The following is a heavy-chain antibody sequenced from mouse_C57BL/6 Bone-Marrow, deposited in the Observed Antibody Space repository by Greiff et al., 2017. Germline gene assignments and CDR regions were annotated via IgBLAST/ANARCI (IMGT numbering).Heavy chain of an antibody. CDR3: ARDGTGGAY. D-gene: IGHD1-2*01. V-gene: IGHV1-81*01. J-gene: IGHJ3*01. CDR2: IYPRSGNT. Sequence: QVQLLQSGAELARPGASVKLSCKASGYTFTSYGISWVKQRTGQGLEWIGEIYPRSGNTYYNEKVKGKATLTADKPTSTAYMQLRSLTSEDSAVYFCARDGTGGAYWGQGTLVTVSA. CDR1: GYTFTSYG.